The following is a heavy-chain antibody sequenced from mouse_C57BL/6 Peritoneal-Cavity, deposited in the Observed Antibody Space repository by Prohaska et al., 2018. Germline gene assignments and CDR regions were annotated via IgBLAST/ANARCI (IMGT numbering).Heavy chain of an antibody. CDR1: GFTFSGFW. Sequence: EVQLLETGGGLVQPGGSRGLSCEGSGFTFSGFWMSWVRQTPGKTLEWIGDINSDGIAINYATSIKDRFTIFRDNDKSTLYLQMSNVRSEDTATYFCMRYGSYWYFDVWGTGTTVTVSS. V-gene: IGHV11-2*01. CDR3: MRYGSYWYFDV. J-gene: IGHJ1*03. CDR2: INSDGIAI. D-gene: IGHD1-1*01.